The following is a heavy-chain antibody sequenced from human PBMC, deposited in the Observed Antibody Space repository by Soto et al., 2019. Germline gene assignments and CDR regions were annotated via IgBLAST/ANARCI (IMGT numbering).Heavy chain of an antibody. V-gene: IGHV4-39*01. D-gene: IGHD2-2*01. CDR1: CGSIINATYY. CDR2: IYYTGNT. Sequence: PSETLSLTCTFSCGSIINATYYWGWIRQPPGKGLEWIGSIYYTGNTYCNPSLKSRVTISVDTSKNQFSLNLNSVTAADTAVYYCARQRFYDNWFDPWGQGTLVTVSS. J-gene: IGHJ5*02. CDR3: ARQRFYDNWFDP.